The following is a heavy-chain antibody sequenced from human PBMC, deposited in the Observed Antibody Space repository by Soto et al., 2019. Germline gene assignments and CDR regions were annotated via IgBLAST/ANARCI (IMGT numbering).Heavy chain of an antibody. D-gene: IGHD3-22*01. CDR2: ISGGGST. Sequence: GGSLRLSCAASGFTFSSYAMSWVRQAPGKGLEWVSAISGGGSTYYADSVKGRFTISRDNSKNTLYLQMNSLRAEDTAVYYCAKWDYDSSDPLRYFDYWGQGTLVTVSS. J-gene: IGHJ4*02. V-gene: IGHV3-23*01. CDR3: AKWDYDSSDPLRYFDY. CDR1: GFTFSSYA.